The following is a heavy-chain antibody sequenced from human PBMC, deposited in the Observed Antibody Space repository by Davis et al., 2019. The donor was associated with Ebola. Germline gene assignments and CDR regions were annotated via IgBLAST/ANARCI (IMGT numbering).Heavy chain of an antibody. CDR3: ARVVIYRPAFDI. V-gene: IGHV1-69*13. CDR2: IIPIFGTA. CDR1: GGTFSSYA. J-gene: IGHJ3*02. D-gene: IGHD2/OR15-2a*01. Sequence: SVKVSCKASGGTFSSYAISWVRQAPGQGLEWMGGIIPIFGTANYAQKFQGRVTITADESTSTAYMELSSLRSEDTAVYYCARVVIYRPAFDIWGRGTMVTVSS.